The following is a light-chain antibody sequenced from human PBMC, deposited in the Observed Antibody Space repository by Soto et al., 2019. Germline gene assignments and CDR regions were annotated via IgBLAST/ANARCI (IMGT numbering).Light chain of an antibody. Sequence: QSALTQPASVSGSPGQSITISCTGTSSDVGGYNYVSWYQQLPGKAPKLVIYDVSYRPSGVSDRFSGSKSGNTASLTISGLQAEDEADYYCCSYTSISINVVFGGGTKLTVL. V-gene: IGLV2-14*01. J-gene: IGLJ2*01. CDR1: SSDVGGYNY. CDR3: CSYTSISINVV. CDR2: DVS.